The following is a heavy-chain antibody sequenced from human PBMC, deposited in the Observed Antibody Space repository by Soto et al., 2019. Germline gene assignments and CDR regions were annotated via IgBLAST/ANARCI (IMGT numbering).Heavy chain of an antibody. CDR2: IIPILGIA. D-gene: IGHD2-2*01. Sequence: QVQLVQSGAAVKKPGSSVKVSCKASGGTFSSYTISWVRQAPGQGLEWMGRIIPILGIANYAQKFQGRVTITADKSTSTAYMELSSLRSEDTAVYYCAKSYCSSTSCLDYWGQGTLVTVSS. V-gene: IGHV1-69*02. CDR1: GGTFSSYT. J-gene: IGHJ4*02. CDR3: AKSYCSSTSCLDY.